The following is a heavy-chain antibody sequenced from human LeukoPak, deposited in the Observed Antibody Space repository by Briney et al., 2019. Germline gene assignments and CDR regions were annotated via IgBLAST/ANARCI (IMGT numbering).Heavy chain of an antibody. CDR2: INNSGSS. Sequence: SETLSLTCTVSGGSISGYYWSWIRQPAGKGLEWIGRINNSGSSNYNPSLRSRVTMSVDTSKNQFSLNLSAVTAADTAVCYCAREGGGPRWLDPWGQGTLVTVSS. CDR1: GGSISGYY. D-gene: IGHD6-25*01. CDR3: AREGGGPRWLDP. V-gene: IGHV4-4*07. J-gene: IGHJ5*02.